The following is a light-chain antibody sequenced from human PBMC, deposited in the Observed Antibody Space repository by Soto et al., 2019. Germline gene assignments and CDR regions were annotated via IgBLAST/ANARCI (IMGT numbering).Light chain of an antibody. CDR2: QAS. Sequence: DIQMTQSPSNLSASVGDRVTITCRASQSISSWLAWCQQKPGKAPKPLIYQASNLESGVPSSFSGSGSGTEFTLTISSLQPDDLATYYCQQYSSYPVTFGGGTKVELK. CDR1: QSISSW. V-gene: IGKV1-5*03. CDR3: QQYSSYPVT. J-gene: IGKJ4*01.